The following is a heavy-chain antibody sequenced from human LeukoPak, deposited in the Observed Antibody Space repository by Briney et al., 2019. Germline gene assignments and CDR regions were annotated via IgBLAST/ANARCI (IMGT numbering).Heavy chain of an antibody. D-gene: IGHD3-10*01. J-gene: IGHJ4*02. Sequence: GGSLRLSCAASGFTVRNNYMSWVRQAPGKGLEWVSVIYSGGSTYYADSVKGRFTISRDNSRNTLYLQMNSLRAEDTAVYFCATGERMVRGDGVDYWGQGTLVTVSS. CDR1: GFTVRNNY. CDR3: ATGERMVRGDGVDY. CDR2: IYSGGST. V-gene: IGHV3-66*01.